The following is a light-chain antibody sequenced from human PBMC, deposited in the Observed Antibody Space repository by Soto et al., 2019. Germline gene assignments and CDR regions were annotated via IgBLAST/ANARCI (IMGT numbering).Light chain of an antibody. CDR3: FSYTANDNWV. Sequence: QSALTQPHSVSGSPGQSVTISCTGTNSDVGRYNSVSWYQQLPGKAPQLIISAVRQRPSGFPNRFSGSKSGNTASLTISGIQTDDEADYFCFSYTANDNWVFGGGTKVTV. V-gene: IGLV2-11*01. CDR1: NSDVGRYNS. J-gene: IGLJ3*02. CDR2: AVR.